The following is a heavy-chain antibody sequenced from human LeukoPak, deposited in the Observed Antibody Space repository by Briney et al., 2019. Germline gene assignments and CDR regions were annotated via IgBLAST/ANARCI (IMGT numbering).Heavy chain of an antibody. Sequence: PGGSLRLSCAASGFTSSTYWMSWVRPAPGKGLEWVASIKQDGSETYYVDSVKGRFTLSRDNAKNSLYLQMNSLRADDTAVYYCARDRDSRWDFDLWGRGTRVSVST. CDR3: ARDRDSRWDFDL. CDR2: IKQDGSET. V-gene: IGHV3-7*01. CDR1: GFTSSTYW. D-gene: IGHD3-22*01. J-gene: IGHJ2*01.